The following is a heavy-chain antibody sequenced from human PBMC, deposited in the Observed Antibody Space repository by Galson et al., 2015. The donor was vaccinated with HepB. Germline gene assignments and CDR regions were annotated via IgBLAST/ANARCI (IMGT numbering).Heavy chain of an antibody. V-gene: IGHV6-1*01. D-gene: IGHD2-8*01. Sequence: CAISGDSVSSNRPAWNWIRQSPSRGLEWLGRTYYRSRWYNDYAVSAKSRIIIEADTSKNQFSLQLNSVTPEDMALYFCARGSVFEAFDVWGQGTMVIVSS. J-gene: IGHJ3*01. CDR2: TYYRSRWYN. CDR1: GDSVSSNRPA. CDR3: ARGSVFEAFDV.